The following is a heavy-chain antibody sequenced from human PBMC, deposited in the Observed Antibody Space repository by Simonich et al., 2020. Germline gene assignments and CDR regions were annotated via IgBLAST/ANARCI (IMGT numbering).Heavy chain of an antibody. CDR1: GFTFSRNY. D-gene: IGHD1-1*01. J-gene: IGHJ4*02. Sequence: EVQLVESGGGLIQPGGSLRLSCAASGFTFSRNYMSWVRQAQGKGLGWVSVIYSGISTYYDDSVKGRFTISRDNSKNTLYLQINSLRAEDTAVYYCARWTATGYYFDYWGQGTLVTVSS. CDR2: IYSGIST. V-gene: IGHV3-53*01. CDR3: ARWTATGYYFDY.